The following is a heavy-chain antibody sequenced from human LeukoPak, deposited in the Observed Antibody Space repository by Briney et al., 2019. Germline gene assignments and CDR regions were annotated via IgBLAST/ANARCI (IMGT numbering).Heavy chain of an antibody. Sequence: SETLSLTCTVSGYSISSGYYWGWIRQPPGKGLEWIGSIYYSGSTYYNPSLKSRVTISVDTSKNQFSLKLSSVTAADTAVYYCATDLGATGPFDYWGQGTLVTVSS. CDR3: ATDLGATGPFDY. J-gene: IGHJ4*02. CDR1: GYSISSGYY. CDR2: IYYSGST. D-gene: IGHD1-26*01. V-gene: IGHV4-38-2*02.